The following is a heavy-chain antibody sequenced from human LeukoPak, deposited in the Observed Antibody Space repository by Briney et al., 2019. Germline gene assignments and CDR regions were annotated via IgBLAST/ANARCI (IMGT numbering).Heavy chain of an antibody. CDR2: INSDGSST. J-gene: IGHJ6*02. CDR3: ARSPFFWSGYRYYYYGMDV. CDR1: GFTFSSYW. V-gene: IGHV3-74*01. D-gene: IGHD3-3*01. Sequence: PGGSLRLSCAASGFTFSSYWMHWVRQAPGKGLVWVSRINSDGSSTSYAYSVKGRFTISRDNAKNTLYLQMNSLRAEDTAVYYCARSPFFWSGYRYYYYGMDVWGQGTTVTVSS.